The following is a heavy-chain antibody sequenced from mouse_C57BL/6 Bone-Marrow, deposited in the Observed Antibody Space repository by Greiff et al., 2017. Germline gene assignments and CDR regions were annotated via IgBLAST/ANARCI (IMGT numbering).Heavy chain of an antibody. J-gene: IGHJ2*01. V-gene: IGHV1-26*01. CDR3: PRRYYGSSPYFDY. CDR2: INPNNGGT. Sequence: VQLQQSGPELVKPGASVKISCKASGYTFTDYYMNWVKQSHGKSLEWIGDINPNNGGTSYNQKFKGKATLTVDKSSSTAYMELRSLTSEDSAVYYCPRRYYGSSPYFDYWGQGTTLTVSS. CDR1: GYTFTDYY. D-gene: IGHD1-1*01.